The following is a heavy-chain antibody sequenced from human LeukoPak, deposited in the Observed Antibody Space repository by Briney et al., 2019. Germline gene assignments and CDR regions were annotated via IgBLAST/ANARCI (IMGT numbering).Heavy chain of an antibody. CDR3: AKDPTHYRVWDYYETIGLSY. V-gene: IGHV3-30*02. D-gene: IGHD3-22*01. CDR1: GFTFSTYV. Sequence: GGSLRLSCAASGFTFSTYVMYWVRQAPGKGLEWVAFIRYDGSNKYYADSVKGRFTISRDNSKNTLYLQMNSLRAEDTAVYYCAKDPTHYRVWDYYETIGLSYWGQGTLVTVSS. J-gene: IGHJ4*02. CDR2: IRYDGSNK.